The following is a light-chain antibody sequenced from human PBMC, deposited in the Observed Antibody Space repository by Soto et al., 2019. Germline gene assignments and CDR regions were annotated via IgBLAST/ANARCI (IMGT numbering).Light chain of an antibody. CDR3: CSYAGSAAVL. CDR2: ETT. Sequence: QSALTQPASVSGSPGQSITISCTGTSSDVGSYNLVSWYQQHPGRAPKLIIYETTKRPSGVSNRFSGSKSGNTPSVTVSGLQAEDEADYYCCSYAGSAAVLFGGGTKLTVL. V-gene: IGLV2-23*01. J-gene: IGLJ2*01. CDR1: SSDVGSYNL.